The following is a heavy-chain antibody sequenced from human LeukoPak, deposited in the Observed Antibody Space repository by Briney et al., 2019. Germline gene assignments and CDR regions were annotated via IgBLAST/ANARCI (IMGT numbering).Heavy chain of an antibody. CDR2: INSDGSAP. J-gene: IGHJ4*02. V-gene: IGHV3-74*03. Sequence: GGSLRLSCTASGFTFSDYWMHWVRHTPEKGLMWVSKINSDGSAPQYAESVKGRFTISRDNRKNTLYLQMNSLRAEDTAVYYCAKGGGGRSSSWYEYYFDYWGKGTRVTVSS. D-gene: IGHD6-13*01. CDR1: GFTFSDYW. CDR3: AKGGGGRSSSWYEYYFDY.